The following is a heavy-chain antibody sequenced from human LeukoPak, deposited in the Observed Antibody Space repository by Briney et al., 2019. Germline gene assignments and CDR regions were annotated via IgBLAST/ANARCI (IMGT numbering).Heavy chain of an antibody. CDR2: ISGDGGST. D-gene: IGHD3-10*01. CDR1: GFTFDDYA. CDR3: AKDGGFGELLLN. Sequence: AGGSLRLSCAASGFTFDDYAMHWVRQAPGKGLEWVSLISGDGGSTYYADSVKGRFTIPRDNSKNSLYLQMNSLRTEDTALYYCAKDGGFGELLLNWGQGTLVTVSS. J-gene: IGHJ4*02. V-gene: IGHV3-43*02.